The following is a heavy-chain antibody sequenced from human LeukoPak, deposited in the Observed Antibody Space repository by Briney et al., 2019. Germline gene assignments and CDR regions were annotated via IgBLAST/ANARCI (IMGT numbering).Heavy chain of an antibody. V-gene: IGHV1-18*01. CDR1: GYTFTSYG. CDR2: ISAYNGNT. CDR3: ARVMGTNYFDY. D-gene: IGHD7-27*01. J-gene: IGHJ4*02. Sequence: ASVKVSCKASGYTFTSYGISWVRQAPGQGLEWMGWISAYNGNTNYAQKLQGRVTITADKSTSTAYMELSSLRSEDTAVYHCARVMGTNYFDYWGQGTLVTVSS.